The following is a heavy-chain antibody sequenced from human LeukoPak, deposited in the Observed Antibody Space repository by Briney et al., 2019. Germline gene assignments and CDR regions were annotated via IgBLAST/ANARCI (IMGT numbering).Heavy chain of an antibody. J-gene: IGHJ6*03. Sequence: GGSLRLSCAASGFTFSSYAMSWVRQAPGKGLEWVSAISGSGGSTYYADSVKGRFTISRDNSKNTLYLQMNSLRAEDTAVYCCARLRVGATTYYYYYMDVWGKGTTVTVSS. D-gene: IGHD1-26*01. CDR1: GFTFSSYA. V-gene: IGHV3-23*01. CDR2: ISGSGGST. CDR3: ARLRVGATTYYYYYMDV.